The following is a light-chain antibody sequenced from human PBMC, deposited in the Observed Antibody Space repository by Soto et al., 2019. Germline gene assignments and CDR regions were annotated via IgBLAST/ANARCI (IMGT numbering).Light chain of an antibody. CDR1: QGIIDY. Sequence: DIQMTQSPSSLSASVGDRVTITCRASQGIIDYLAWYQHKPGKAPNLLIYAASTLHSGAPSRFSGSGSETDFTLTISNLQPEDVGTYYCQKYNTAPQTFGPGTKVEIK. CDR3: QKYNTAPQT. J-gene: IGKJ1*01. CDR2: AAS. V-gene: IGKV1-27*01.